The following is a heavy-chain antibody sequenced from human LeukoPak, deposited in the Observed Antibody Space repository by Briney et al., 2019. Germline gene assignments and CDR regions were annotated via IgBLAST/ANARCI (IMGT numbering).Heavy chain of an antibody. CDR3: ARVFCSSASCYHFDY. J-gene: IGHJ4*02. CDR1: GFTFSSYW. CDR2: IDGAQSDT. D-gene: IGHD2-2*01. Sequence: AGGSLRLSCAASGFTFSSYWMHWVRQAPGKGLLWVARIDGAQSDTIYADSVKGRLTTSRDNAKNSLYLQMNSLRAEDTAVYYCARVFCSSASCYHFDYWGQGILVTVSS. V-gene: IGHV3-74*01.